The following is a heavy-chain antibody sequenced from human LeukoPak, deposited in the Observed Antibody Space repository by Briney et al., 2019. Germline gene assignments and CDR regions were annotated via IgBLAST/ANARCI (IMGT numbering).Heavy chain of an antibody. V-gene: IGHV4-4*07. D-gene: IGHD3-3*01. CDR2: IYTSGST. Sequence: SETLSLTCIVSGGSISSYYWSWIRQPAGKGLEWIGRIYTSGSTNYNPSLKSRVTMSVDTSKHQFSLKLSSVTAADTAVYYCARQGVTYYDFWSGSRYGMDVWGQGTTVTVSS. J-gene: IGHJ6*02. CDR3: ARQGVTYYDFWSGSRYGMDV. CDR1: GGSISSYY.